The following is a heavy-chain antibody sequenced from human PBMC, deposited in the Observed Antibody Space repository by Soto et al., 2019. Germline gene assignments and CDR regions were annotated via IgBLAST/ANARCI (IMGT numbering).Heavy chain of an antibody. CDR3: ARDPKTSVGQHWASNYTDS. J-gene: IGHJ5*01. CDR2: ISYDGTNK. Sequence: GGSLRLSCAASGFSFSISPMHWVRQAPGKGPEWVALISYDGTNKFYADSVKGRFTISRDNSKSTLYLQVDSLRPEDAAVYYCARDPKTSVGQHWASNYTDSWGQGTLVTVSS. V-gene: IGHV3-30-3*01. D-gene: IGHD1-7*01. CDR1: GFSFSISP.